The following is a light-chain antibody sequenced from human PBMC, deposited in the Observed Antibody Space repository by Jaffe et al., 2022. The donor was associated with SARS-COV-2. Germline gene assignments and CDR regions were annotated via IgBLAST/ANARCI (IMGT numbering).Light chain of an antibody. CDR3: SSYTSSSTRGV. V-gene: IGLV2-14*01. CDR2: EVS. CDR1: SSDVGGYNY. Sequence: QSALTQPASVSGSPGQSITISCTGTSSDVGGYNYVSWYQQHPGKAPKLMIYEVSNRPSGVPDRFSGSKSGNTASLTISGLQAEDEADYYCSSYTSSSTRGVFGTGTKVTVL. J-gene: IGLJ1*01.